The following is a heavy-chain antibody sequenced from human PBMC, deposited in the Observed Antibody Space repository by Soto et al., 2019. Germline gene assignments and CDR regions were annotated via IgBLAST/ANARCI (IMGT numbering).Heavy chain of an antibody. Sequence: QVQLVESGGGVVQPGRSLRVSCAASGFTFSSYGMNWVRQAPAKGLEWVAIISYDGSDKYYADSVKGRFTISRDNSKNTLYLQMNSLRGEDTAVYYCAKNPESYAWGLEGYCDYWGQGTLVTVSS. CDR1: GFTFSSYG. V-gene: IGHV3-30*18. D-gene: IGHD3-16*01. J-gene: IGHJ4*02. CDR2: ISYDGSDK. CDR3: AKNPESYAWGLEGYCDY.